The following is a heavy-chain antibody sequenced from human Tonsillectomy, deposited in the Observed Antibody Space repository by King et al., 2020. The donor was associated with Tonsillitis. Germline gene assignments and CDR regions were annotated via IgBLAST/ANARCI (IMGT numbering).Heavy chain of an antibody. CDR2: IRSRPYGGTT. V-gene: IGHV3-49*04. CDR1: GFVFGDFV. D-gene: IGHD6-19*01. J-gene: IGHJ4*02. CDR3: TSLTSGWYSDY. Sequence: VQLVESGGGLVQPGRSLRLSCTTSGFVFGDFVLSWVRQAPGKGLEWLGFIRSRPYGGTTEYAASGKGRFTILRDDSKIIADLEIDSLKTEDTDVYHCTSLTSGWYSDYWGQGTLVTVSS.